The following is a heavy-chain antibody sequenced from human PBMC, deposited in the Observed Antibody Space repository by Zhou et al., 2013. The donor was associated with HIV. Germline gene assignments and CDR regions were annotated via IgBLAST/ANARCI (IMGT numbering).Heavy chain of an antibody. Sequence: QVQVVQSGAEVKQPGSSVKVSCKTSGDTFSSYAITWVRQAPGQGLEWMGRIVPILRISVTAQKFQGRVTITADDSTNTVYMELRSLTSEDTAVYYCARDVGISGAIYYMDVWGRGTTVTVAS. D-gene: IGHD1-20*01. CDR2: IVPILRIS. CDR1: GDTFSSYA. CDR3: ARDVGISGAIYYMDV. V-gene: IGHV1-69*04. J-gene: IGHJ6*03.